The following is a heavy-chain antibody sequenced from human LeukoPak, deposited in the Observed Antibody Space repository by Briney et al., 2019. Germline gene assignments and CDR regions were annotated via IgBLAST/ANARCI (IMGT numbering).Heavy chain of an antibody. CDR3: ASTRLYYYDGSGYNFDY. D-gene: IGHD3-22*01. CDR1: GGSISSYY. V-gene: IGHV4-59*08. Sequence: PSETLSLTCTVSGGSISSYYWSWIRQPPGKGLEWIGYIYYSGSTNYNPSLKSRVTISVDTSKNQFFLKLSSVTAADTAVYYCASTRLYYYDGSGYNFDYWGQGTLVTVSS. CDR2: IYYSGST. J-gene: IGHJ4*02.